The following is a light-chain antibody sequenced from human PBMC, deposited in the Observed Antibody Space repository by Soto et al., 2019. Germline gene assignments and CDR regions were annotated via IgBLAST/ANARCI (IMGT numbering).Light chain of an antibody. CDR2: EVS. J-gene: IGLJ1*01. CDR1: SSDIGGYNF. Sequence: QSALTQPASVSGSPGRSITISCTGTSSDIGGYNFVSWYHQHPGKAPKLMIYEVSNRPSGVSDRFSGSKSGNTASLTISGLQAEDEADYYCSSFRSGTTLFGTGTKVTVL. CDR3: SSFRSGTTL. V-gene: IGLV2-14*01.